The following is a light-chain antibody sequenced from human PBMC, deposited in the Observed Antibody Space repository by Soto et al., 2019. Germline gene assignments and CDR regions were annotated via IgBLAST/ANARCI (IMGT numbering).Light chain of an antibody. V-gene: IGLV2-14*01. Sequence: QSVPTQPASVSGSPGQSITISCTGTSSDVGGYNSVCWYKQHPGKAPQLMIYEVTNRPSGVSDRFSGSKSGNTASLTISGLQAEDEADYYCSSYTSSSTLYVFGSGTKVTVL. J-gene: IGLJ1*01. CDR2: EVT. CDR3: SSYTSSSTLYV. CDR1: SSDVGGYNS.